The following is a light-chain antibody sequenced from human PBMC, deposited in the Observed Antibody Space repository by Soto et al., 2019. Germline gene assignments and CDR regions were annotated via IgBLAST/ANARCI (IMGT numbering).Light chain of an antibody. CDR3: HQYNRYPWT. CDR1: ETVKSW. J-gene: IGKJ1*01. CDR2: EAS. V-gene: IGKV1-5*03. Sequence: DIQMTQSPSTLSASIGDRVTITCRASETVKSWLAWYQQKPGKAPELMIYEASYLESGVLSRFSGSRSGTEFTLSISDLQPEDFATYYCHQYNRYPWTFGQGTKVEVE.